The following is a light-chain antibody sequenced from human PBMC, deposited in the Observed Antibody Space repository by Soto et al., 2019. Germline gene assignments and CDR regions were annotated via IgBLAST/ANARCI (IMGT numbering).Light chain of an antibody. CDR1: QSISSW. CDR3: PQSKSFPLT. Sequence: SQVAQSTSTLPESVGERVTVTCRASQSISSWLAWYQQKQGKAPKLLIYDASSLESGVPSMFSGSGSGADFTLILCRLQPEDVVTYYCPQSKSFPLTFGQGTKVDIK. J-gene: IGKJ1*01. V-gene: IGKV1-5*01. CDR2: DAS.